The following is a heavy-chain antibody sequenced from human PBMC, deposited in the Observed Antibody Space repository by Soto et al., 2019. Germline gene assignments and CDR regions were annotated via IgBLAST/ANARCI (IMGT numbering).Heavy chain of an antibody. V-gene: IGHV1-18*01. CDR2: ISGYNGDT. D-gene: IGHD2-8*01. CDR1: GYTFTRYG. CDR3: AKNGQPPYYYYGMDV. Sequence: GASVKLSCKASGYTFTRYGISWVRQAPGQGLEWMGWISGYNGDTKYAQKFQGRVTMTIDTSTTTTYMELRSLTSDDTAVYYCAKNGQPPYYYYGMDVWGQGTTVTVSS. J-gene: IGHJ6*02.